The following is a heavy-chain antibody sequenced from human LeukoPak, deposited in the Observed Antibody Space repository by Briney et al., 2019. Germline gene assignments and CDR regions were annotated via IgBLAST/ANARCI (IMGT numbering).Heavy chain of an antibody. Sequence: GWSRRLSCAASGFTFSSYEMNSVRQAPGKGLEWVSYISSSGSTIYYADSVKGRFTISRDNAKNSLYLLMNSLRAEDTAVYYCARDPVRAPSLPFYYFDYWGQGTLVTVSS. CDR3: ARDPVRAPSLPFYYFDY. CDR2: ISSSGSTI. V-gene: IGHV3-48*03. CDR1: GFTFSSYE. D-gene: IGHD3-16*01. J-gene: IGHJ4*02.